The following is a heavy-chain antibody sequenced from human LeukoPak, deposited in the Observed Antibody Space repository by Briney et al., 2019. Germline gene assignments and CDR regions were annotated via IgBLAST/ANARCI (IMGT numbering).Heavy chain of an antibody. CDR2: MQDDGSEK. J-gene: IGHJ4*02. CDR1: GFTFSFYG. V-gene: IGHV3-7*01. Sequence: GGSLRLSCAASGFTFSFYGLHWVRQAPGKGLEWVANMQDDGSEKNYVGSVKGRFIISRDNAKNSLFLQMSSLRDEDTAVYYCARRYFDYWGQGTLVTVSS. CDR3: ARRYFDY.